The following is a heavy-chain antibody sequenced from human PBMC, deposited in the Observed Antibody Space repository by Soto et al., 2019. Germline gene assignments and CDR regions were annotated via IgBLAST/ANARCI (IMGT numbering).Heavy chain of an antibody. CDR3: AKGPAARRHYFDY. V-gene: IGHV3-30*18. CDR2: ISYDGSNK. D-gene: IGHD6-6*01. CDR1: GFTFSSYG. Sequence: QVQLVESGGGVVQPGRSLRLSCAASGFTFSSYGMHWVRQAPGKGLEWVAVISYDGSNKYYADSVKGRFTISRDNSKNTLYLQLNSLRDEDTAVYYCAKGPAARRHYFDYWGQGTLVTVSS. J-gene: IGHJ4*02.